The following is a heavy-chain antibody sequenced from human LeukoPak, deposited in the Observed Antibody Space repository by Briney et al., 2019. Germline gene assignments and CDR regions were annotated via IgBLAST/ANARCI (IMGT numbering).Heavy chain of an antibody. J-gene: IGHJ5*02. V-gene: IGHV4-59*01. CDR3: ARASPFIVVVPAAIWFDP. CDR1: GGSISSYY. CDR2: IYYSGST. Sequence: KPSETLSLTCTVSGGSISSYYWSWIRQPPGKGLEWLGYIYYSGSTNYNPSLKSRVTISVDTSKNQFSLKLSSVTAADTAVYYCARASPFIVVVPAAIWFDPWGQGTLVTVSS. D-gene: IGHD2-2*01.